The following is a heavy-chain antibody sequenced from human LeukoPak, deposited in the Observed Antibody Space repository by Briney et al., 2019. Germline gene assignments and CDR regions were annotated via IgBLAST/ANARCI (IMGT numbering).Heavy chain of an antibody. D-gene: IGHD6-19*01. CDR1: GYTFTGYY. CDR2: INPNSGGT. CDR3: SRRRVAGDNLLDL. J-gene: IGHJ5*02. Sequence: ASVKVSCKASGYTFTGYYMHCVRQAPGQGLEWMGWINPNSGGTNYAQKLQGRVTMTRHTYISTAYMQLSRLRYDGTAVYYCSRRRVAGDNLLDLWGQGTLVSVFS. V-gene: IGHV1-2*02.